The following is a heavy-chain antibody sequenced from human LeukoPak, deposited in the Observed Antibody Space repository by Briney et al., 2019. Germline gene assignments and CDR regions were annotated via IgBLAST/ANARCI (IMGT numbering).Heavy chain of an antibody. V-gene: IGHV4-34*01. D-gene: IGHD6-19*01. CDR2: INHSGST. CDR3: ARATRRSSGLDY. CDR1: GGSFSGYY. Sequence: PSETLSLTCAVYGGSFSGYYWSWIRQPPGKGLEWIGEINHSGSTNYNPSLKSRVTISVDTSKNQFSLKLSSVTAADTAVYYCARATRRSSGLDYWGQGTLVSVSS. J-gene: IGHJ4*02.